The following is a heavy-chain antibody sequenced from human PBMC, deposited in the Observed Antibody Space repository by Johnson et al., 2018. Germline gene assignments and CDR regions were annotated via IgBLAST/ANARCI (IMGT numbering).Heavy chain of an antibody. CDR1: EFSFSDYY. Sequence: VQLVESGGGLVKPGGSLRLSCAASEFSFSDYYMSWIRQAPGKGLEWVSSISGTGRTIYSGDPVKGRFTIFRDNAKKSLFLQMNSLRAEDTAVCYCAREYYYRMDVWGQGATITVSS. J-gene: IGHJ6*02. V-gene: IGHV3-11*01. CDR3: AREYYYRMDV. CDR2: ISGTGRTI.